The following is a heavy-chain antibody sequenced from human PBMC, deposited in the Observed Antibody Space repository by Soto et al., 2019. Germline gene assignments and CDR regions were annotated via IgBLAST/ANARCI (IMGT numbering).Heavy chain of an antibody. CDR1: GYALTGYY. J-gene: IGHJ4*02. V-gene: IGHV1-2*04. CDR3: ARAAGSGSSIDY. Sequence: AGVKVSCKASGYALTGYYMHWVRQVPGQGLEWMGWINPNSGGTNYAQKFQGWVTMTRDTSISTAYMELSRLRSEDTAVYYCARAAGSGSSIDYWGQGTLVTVSS. D-gene: IGHD3-10*01. CDR2: INPNSGGT.